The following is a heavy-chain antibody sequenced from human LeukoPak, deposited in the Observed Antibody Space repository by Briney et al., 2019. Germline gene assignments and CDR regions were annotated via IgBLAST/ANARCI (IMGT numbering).Heavy chain of an antibody. V-gene: IGHV4-4*08. J-gene: IGHJ4*02. CDR1: RVSISSYF. D-gene: IGHD2-15*01. CDR3: ARVESLYCSGGTCYDY. Sequence: SETLSLTCTVSRVSISSYFWTWIRQPPGKGREWIGYIYASGTTYYNPSLKSRVIISLDTSKNQISLKLSSVTAADTAVYYCARVESLYCSGGTCYDYWGQGTLVTVSS. CDR2: IYASGTT.